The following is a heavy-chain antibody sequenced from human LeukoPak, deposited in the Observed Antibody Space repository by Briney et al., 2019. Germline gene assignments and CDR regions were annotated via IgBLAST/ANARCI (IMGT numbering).Heavy chain of an antibody. J-gene: IGHJ5*02. Sequence: TTSETLSLTCTVSGGSISSYYWSWIRQPPGKGLEWIGYIYYSGSTNYNPSLKSRVTISVDTSKNQFSLKLSSVTAADTAVYYCARSNTMVRGVNWFDPWGQGTLVTVSS. CDR3: ARSNTMVRGVNWFDP. D-gene: IGHD3-10*01. CDR1: GGSISSYY. CDR2: IYYSGST. V-gene: IGHV4-59*01.